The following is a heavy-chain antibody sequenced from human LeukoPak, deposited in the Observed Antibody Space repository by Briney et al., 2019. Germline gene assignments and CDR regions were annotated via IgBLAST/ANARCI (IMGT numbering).Heavy chain of an antibody. J-gene: IGHJ4*02. Sequence: GGSLGLSCAVPGFIFHDYAIHWVRQAPGKGLEWVSLISGDGGSTFYADSVKGRFTISRDNSKNSLYLQMNSLRSDDTALYYCARESESSGWYDYWGQGTLVTVSS. V-gene: IGHV3-43*02. CDR2: ISGDGGST. D-gene: IGHD6-19*01. CDR3: ARESESSGWYDY. CDR1: GFIFHDYA.